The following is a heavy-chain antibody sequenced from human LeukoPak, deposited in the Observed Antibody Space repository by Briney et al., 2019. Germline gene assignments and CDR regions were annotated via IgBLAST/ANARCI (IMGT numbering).Heavy chain of an antibody. CDR3: ARVYFGSGSYSGPSDF. V-gene: IGHV3-21*06. D-gene: IGHD3-10*01. Sequence: GGSLRLPCVASGFTFSTYTMNWVRQAPGKGLEWVSSISSSSSYKYYPDSVKGRFTISRDNAESSLDLQMNSLRLEDTAVYFCARVYFGSGSYSGPSDFWGQGTLVTVSS. CDR2: ISSSSSYK. CDR1: GFTFSTYT. J-gene: IGHJ4*02.